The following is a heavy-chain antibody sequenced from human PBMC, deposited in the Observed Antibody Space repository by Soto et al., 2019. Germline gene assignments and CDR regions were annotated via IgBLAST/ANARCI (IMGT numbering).Heavy chain of an antibody. CDR1: GGSFSGCY. CDR2: IDHSGYT. J-gene: IGHJ5*02. CDR3: ARVRDWFDP. V-gene: IGHV4-34*01. Sequence: PSETLSLTCAVYGGSFSGCYWNWIRQPPGRGLEWIGEIDHSGYTNYNPSLKSRVTISVDTSKNQFSLRLTSVTAADTAVYDCARVRDWFDPWGQGTLVTDS. D-gene: IGHD3-3*01.